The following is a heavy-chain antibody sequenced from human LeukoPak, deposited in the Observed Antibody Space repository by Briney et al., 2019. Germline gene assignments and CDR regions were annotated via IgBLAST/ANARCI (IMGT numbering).Heavy chain of an antibody. Sequence: GGSLRLSCAASGFTFSSYGMHWVRQAPGKGLEWVAVIWYDGSNKYYADSVKGRFTISRDNSKNTLYLQMNSLRAEDTAVYYCARPDGRGTEGALDYWGQGTLVTVSS. D-gene: IGHD1-1*01. V-gene: IGHV3-33*01. J-gene: IGHJ4*02. CDR3: ARPDGRGTEGALDY. CDR1: GFTFSSYG. CDR2: IWYDGSNK.